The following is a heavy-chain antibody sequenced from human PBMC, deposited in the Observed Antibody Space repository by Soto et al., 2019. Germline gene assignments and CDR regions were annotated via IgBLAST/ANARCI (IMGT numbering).Heavy chain of an antibody. D-gene: IGHD1-26*01. CDR2: INRDASNT. CDR1: GFTFSNYW. J-gene: IGHJ4*02. Sequence: EVQLVESGGGLVQPGGSLRLSCAASGFTFSNYWMHWVRQTPGKGLVWVSRINRDASNTNYADSVKGRSTISRDNAKNTLSPHMNSLRADDTAVYYCASRSGTYYGSWGQGTLVTVSS. CDR3: ASRSGTYYGS. V-gene: IGHV3-74*01.